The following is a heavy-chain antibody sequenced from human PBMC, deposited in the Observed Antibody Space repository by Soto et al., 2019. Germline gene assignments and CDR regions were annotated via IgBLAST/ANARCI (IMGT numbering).Heavy chain of an antibody. CDR1: GFTFSSYS. D-gene: IGHD4-17*01. V-gene: IGHV3-21*01. J-gene: IGHJ4*02. CDR2: ISSISSYI. Sequence: PGGSLRLSCAASGFTFSSYSMNWVRQAPGKGLEWVSSISSISSYIYYADSVKGRFTISRDNAKNSLFLQMNSLRAEDTAVYYCTRDLYGDYSFDYWGQGTLVTVSS. CDR3: TRDLYGDYSFDY.